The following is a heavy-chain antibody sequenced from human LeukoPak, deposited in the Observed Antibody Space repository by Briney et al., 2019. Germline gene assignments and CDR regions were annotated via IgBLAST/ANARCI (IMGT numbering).Heavy chain of an antibody. CDR1: GFTFSSYN. J-gene: IGHJ4*02. V-gene: IGHV3-21*01. CDR2: ISSGSSYI. D-gene: IGHD4-11*01. CDR3: ARGTPTTRDFDY. Sequence: VGSLRLSCAASGFTFSSYNMNCVRQAPGKGLEWVSSISSGSSYIYYSDSVQGRFTISRDNARNSLYLQMNSLRAEDTAVYYCARGTPTTRDFDYWGQGTLVTVSS.